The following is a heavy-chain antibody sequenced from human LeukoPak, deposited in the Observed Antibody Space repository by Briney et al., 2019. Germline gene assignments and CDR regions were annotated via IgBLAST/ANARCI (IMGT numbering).Heavy chain of an antibody. V-gene: IGHV4-31*03. Sequence: PSQTLSLTCTVSGTSISSGAYSGSWVRQHPGKGLECIAYIYYSGNTYYNPSLKRRVTISVDTSKNQFSLKLSSVTAADTAVYYCARTITIFGALGYFDYWGQGTLVTVSS. J-gene: IGHJ4*02. CDR2: IYYSGNT. CDR3: ARTITIFGALGYFDY. D-gene: IGHD3-3*01. CDR1: GTSISSGAYS.